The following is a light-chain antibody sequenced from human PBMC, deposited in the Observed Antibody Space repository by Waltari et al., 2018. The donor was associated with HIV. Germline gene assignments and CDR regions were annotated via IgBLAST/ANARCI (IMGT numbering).Light chain of an antibody. CDR2: GAT. J-gene: IGKJ2*01. CDR3: QQSYSTPFT. V-gene: IGKV1-39*01. CDR1: QNVNTY. Sequence: DIQMTQSPSSLSASVGDRVTITCRTSQNVNTYLNWYQQTPGNAPKLLIYGATNLQSGVATRFSGSGSVTNFTLTIDSLQPDDFVLYYCQQSYSTPFTFGPGTKL.